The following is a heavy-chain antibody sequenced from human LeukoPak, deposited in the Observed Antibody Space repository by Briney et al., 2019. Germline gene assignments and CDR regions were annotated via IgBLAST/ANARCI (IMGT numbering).Heavy chain of an antibody. J-gene: IGHJ4*02. CDR3: ARDLVGATDY. CDR1: GFTFSSYS. CDR2: ISSSSSYI. D-gene: IGHD1-26*01. Sequence: PGGSLRLSCAASGFTFSSYSMNWVRQARGKGVEGVSPISSSSSYIYYADSVKGRFTISRDNAKNPLYLQMNSLRAEDTAVYYCARDLVGATDYWGQGTLVTVSS. V-gene: IGHV3-21*01.